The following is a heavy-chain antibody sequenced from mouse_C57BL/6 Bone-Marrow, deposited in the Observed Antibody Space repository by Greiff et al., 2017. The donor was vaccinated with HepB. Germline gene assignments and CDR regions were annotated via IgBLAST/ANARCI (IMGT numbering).Heavy chain of an antibody. D-gene: IGHD1-1*01. CDR1: GYTFTDYN. Sequence: VQLQQSGPELVKPGASVKIPCKASGYTFTDYNMDWVKQSHGKSLEWIGDINPNNGGTIYNQKFKGKATLTVDKSSSTAYMELRSLTSEDTAVYYCARVPRVYYYGSSSYYYAMDYWGQGTSVTVSS. V-gene: IGHV1-18*01. CDR3: ARVPRVYYYGSSSYYYAMDY. CDR2: INPNNGGT. J-gene: IGHJ4*01.